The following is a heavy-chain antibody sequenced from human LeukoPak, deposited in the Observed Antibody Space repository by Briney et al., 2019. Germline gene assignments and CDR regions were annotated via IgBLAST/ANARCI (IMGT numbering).Heavy chain of an antibody. D-gene: IGHD4-23*01. V-gene: IGHV3-23*01. CDR2: ISGSGGST. Sequence: GGSLRLSCAASGFTFSSYGMHWVRQAPGKGLEWVSAISGSGGSTYYADSVKGRFTISRDNSKNTLYLQMNSLRAEDTAVYYCAKFVLTVGALGAFDIWGQGTMVTVSS. J-gene: IGHJ3*02. CDR1: GFTFSSYG. CDR3: AKFVLTVGALGAFDI.